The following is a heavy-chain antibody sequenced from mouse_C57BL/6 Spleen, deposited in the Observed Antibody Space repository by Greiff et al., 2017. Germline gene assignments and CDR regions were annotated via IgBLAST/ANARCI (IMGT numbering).Heavy chain of an antibody. Sequence: VQLQQSGTELVKPGASVKLSCKASGYTFTSYWMHWVQQRPGQGLEWIGNINPSNGGTNYNEKFKSKATLTVDKSSSTAYMQLSSLTSEDSAVYYCARSRNYGNFYYAMDYWGQGTSVTVSS. CDR2: INPSNGGT. J-gene: IGHJ4*01. CDR3: ARSRNYGNFYYAMDY. CDR1: GYTFTSYW. D-gene: IGHD2-1*01. V-gene: IGHV1-53*01.